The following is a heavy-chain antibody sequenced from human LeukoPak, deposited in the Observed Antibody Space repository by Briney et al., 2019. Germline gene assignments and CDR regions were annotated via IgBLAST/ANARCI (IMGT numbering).Heavy chain of an antibody. Sequence: ASVKVSCKASGGTFSSYAISWVRQAPGQGLEWMGRIIPILGIANYAQKFQGRVTITADKSTSTAYMELSSLRSEDTAVYYCARQYYDSSGYYPRDYWGQGTLVTVSS. CDR3: ARQYYDSSGYYPRDY. CDR1: GGTFSSYA. CDR2: IIPILGIA. V-gene: IGHV1-69*04. J-gene: IGHJ4*02. D-gene: IGHD3-22*01.